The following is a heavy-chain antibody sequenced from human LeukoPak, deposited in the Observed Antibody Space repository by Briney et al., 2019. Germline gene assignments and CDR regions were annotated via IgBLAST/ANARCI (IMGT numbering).Heavy chain of an antibody. J-gene: IGHJ5*02. Sequence: GRSLRLSCAASGFTFSSYGMHWVRQAPGKGLEWVAVISYDGSNKYYADSVKGRFTISRDNSKNTLYLQMNSLRAEDTAVYYCAKSVLLWFGKWFDPWGQGTLVTVSS. CDR1: GFTFSSYG. CDR3: AKSVLLWFGKWFDP. D-gene: IGHD3-10*01. V-gene: IGHV3-30*18. CDR2: ISYDGSNK.